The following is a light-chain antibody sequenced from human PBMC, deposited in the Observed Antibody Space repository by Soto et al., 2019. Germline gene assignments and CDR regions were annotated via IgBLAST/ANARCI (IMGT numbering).Light chain of an antibody. CDR3: SSYAASRTRV. Sequence: QSVLTQPASVSGSPGQSITISCTGTSSDFGDYNYVSWYQHHPDKAPKLIIFGVSNRPSGVSNRFSASKSGNTASLTISGLQVDDEADYYCSSYAASRTRVFGTGTKVT. CDR1: SSDFGDYNY. CDR2: GVS. J-gene: IGLJ1*01. V-gene: IGLV2-14*01.